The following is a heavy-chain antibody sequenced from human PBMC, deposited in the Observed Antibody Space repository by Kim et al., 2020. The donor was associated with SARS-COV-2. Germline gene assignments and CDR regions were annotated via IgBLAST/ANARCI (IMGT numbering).Heavy chain of an antibody. V-gene: IGHV4-59*01. CDR1: GGSINSYY. D-gene: IGHD3-22*01. CDR3: ARDIWNTSGYYHDY. CDR2: IYYSGSN. J-gene: IGHJ4*02. Sequence: SETLSLTCTVSGGSINSYYWSWIRQPPGKGLEWIGYIYYSGSNNYNPSLKSRVTISVDTSKNQFSLKLNSVTAADTAVYYCARDIWNTSGYYHDYWGQGTLVTVSS.